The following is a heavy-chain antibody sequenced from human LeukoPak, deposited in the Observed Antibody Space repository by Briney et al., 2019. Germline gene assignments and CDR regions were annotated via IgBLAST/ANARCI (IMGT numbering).Heavy chain of an antibody. CDR2: VYYSGST. CDR3: ARLLLVGATGYFDS. V-gene: IGHV4-59*01. CDR1: GGSISSYY. D-gene: IGHD1-26*01. Sequence: SETLSLTCTVSGGSISSYYWSWIRQPPGKGLEWIGYVYYSGSTNYNPSLKSRVTISVDTSKNQFSLKLSSVIAADTAVYFCARLLLVGATGYFDSWGQGTLVTVSS. J-gene: IGHJ4*02.